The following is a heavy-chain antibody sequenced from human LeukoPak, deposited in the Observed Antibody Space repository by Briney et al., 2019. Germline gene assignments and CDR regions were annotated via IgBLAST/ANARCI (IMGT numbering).Heavy chain of an antibody. V-gene: IGHV4-61*05. CDR3: AKHYMGSYDNRGLDY. D-gene: IGHD3-10*01. Sequence: SETLSLTCTVSGGSISSSYSYWGWIRQPPGKGLEWIGYIYYSGSTNYNPSLKSRVTISVDTSKNQFSLKLSSVTAADTAVYFCAKHYMGSYDNRGLDYWGQGTLVTVSS. CDR1: GGSISSSYSY. J-gene: IGHJ4*02. CDR2: IYYSGST.